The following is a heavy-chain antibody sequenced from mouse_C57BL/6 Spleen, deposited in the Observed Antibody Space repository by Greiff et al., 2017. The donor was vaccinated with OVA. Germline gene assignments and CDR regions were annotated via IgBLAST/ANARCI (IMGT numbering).Heavy chain of an antibody. CDR3: ARSLNEDGAMDD. J-gene: IGHJ4*01. V-gene: IGHV1-69*01. Sequence: QVQLQQPGAELVMPGASVKLSCKASGYTFTSYWMHWVKQRPGQGLEWIGKIDPSDSYTNYNQKFKGKSTLTVDKSSSTAYMQLSSLTSEDSAVYCCARSLNEDGAMDDWGQGTSVTVSS. D-gene: IGHD6-1*01. CDR1: GYTFTSYW. CDR2: IDPSDSYT.